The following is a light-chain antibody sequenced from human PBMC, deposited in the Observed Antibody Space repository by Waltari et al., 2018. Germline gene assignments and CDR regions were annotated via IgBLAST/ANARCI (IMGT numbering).Light chain of an antibody. CDR1: TSDIGGYNY. Sequence: QSALTQPASVSGSPGQSITISCTGTTSDIGGYNYVSWYQQHPGRAPKHLIYDVTDRPSGISIRFSGSKSGNTASLTISGLRAEDEAYYYCTSYTTTSTLVLFGGGTKLTVL. J-gene: IGLJ2*01. CDR3: TSYTTTSTLVL. CDR2: DVT. V-gene: IGLV2-14*03.